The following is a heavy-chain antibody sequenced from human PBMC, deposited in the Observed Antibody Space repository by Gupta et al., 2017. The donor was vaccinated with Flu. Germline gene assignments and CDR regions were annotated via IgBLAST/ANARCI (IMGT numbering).Heavy chain of an antibody. V-gene: IGHV3-48*03. Sequence: CAISGFTFNTYEMSWVRQAPGRGMAWIALIRQRGATYYTEPVRGRFSSSTDTANTELYTQMSSLRDEDAAIEDCERGHWDKWGQGSPVTVSS. CDR2: IRQRGAT. CDR1: GFTFNTYE. J-gene: IGHJ4*02. CDR3: ERGHWDK. D-gene: IGHD1-26*01.